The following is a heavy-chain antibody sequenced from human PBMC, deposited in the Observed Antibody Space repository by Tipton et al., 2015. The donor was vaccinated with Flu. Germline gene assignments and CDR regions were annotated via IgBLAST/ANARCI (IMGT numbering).Heavy chain of an antibody. CDR3: ARGIGGWYSIDL. CDR1: GYSIGNGYY. V-gene: IGHV4-38-2*01. J-gene: IGHJ5*02. Sequence: TLSLTCAVSGYSIGNGYYRGWIRQAPGKGLEWIASIYHSGTTYYNPSLKSRVTISLDTSKNQFSLKLSSVTAADTAVYYCARGIGGWYSIDLWGHGTLVTVSS. D-gene: IGHD6-19*01. CDR2: IYHSGTT.